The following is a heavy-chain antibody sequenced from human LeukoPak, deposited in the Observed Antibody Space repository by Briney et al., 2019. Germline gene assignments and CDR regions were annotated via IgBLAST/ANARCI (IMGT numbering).Heavy chain of an antibody. CDR2: IYYSGST. Sequence: SETLSLTCTVSGGSISSYYWSWIRQPPGKGLEWIGYIYYSGSTNYNPSLKSRVTISVDKSKHQFSLTLSSVTAADTAVYYCARDPTFSAFDIWGQGTMVTVSS. V-gene: IGHV4-59*12. CDR1: GGSISSYY. D-gene: IGHD2/OR15-2a*01. CDR3: ARDPTFSAFDI. J-gene: IGHJ3*02.